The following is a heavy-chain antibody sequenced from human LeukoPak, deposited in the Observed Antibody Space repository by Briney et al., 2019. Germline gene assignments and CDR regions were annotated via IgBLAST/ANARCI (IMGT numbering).Heavy chain of an antibody. CDR3: AIDQLGIDY. V-gene: IGHV3-66*01. D-gene: IGHD1-1*01. Sequence: PGGSLRLSCAASGFTDSSNYMSWVRQAPGKGLEWVSVIYSGGSTYYADSVKGRFTTSRDNSKNTLYLQMNSMRAEDTAMYYCAIDQLGIDYWGQGTLVTVSS. CDR2: IYSGGST. J-gene: IGHJ4*02. CDR1: GFTDSSNY.